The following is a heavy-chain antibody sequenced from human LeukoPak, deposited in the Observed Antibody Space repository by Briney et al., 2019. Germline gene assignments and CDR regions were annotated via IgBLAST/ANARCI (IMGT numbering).Heavy chain of an antibody. J-gene: IGHJ4*02. CDR1: GFTFSSNA. CDR2: ITAGGDTP. D-gene: IGHD2-8*01. V-gene: IGHV3-23*01. CDR3: AKAYGTNGYYQLPIDF. Sequence: GGSLRLSCAASGFTFSSNAMIWVRQAPGKGLECVSAITAGGDTPYYADSVKGRFTISRDNSRNTLYLQLNNLRADDTALYYCAKAYGTNGYYQLPIDFWGRGTLVTVSS.